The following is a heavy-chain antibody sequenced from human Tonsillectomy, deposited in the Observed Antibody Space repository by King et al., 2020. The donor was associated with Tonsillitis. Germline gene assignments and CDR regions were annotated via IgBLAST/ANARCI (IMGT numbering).Heavy chain of an antibody. V-gene: IGHV4-31*03. J-gene: IGHJ5*02. CDR3: ARDRCSRTNCYADL. CDR1: GASISSGGYY. Sequence: QLQESGPGLVKPSQTLSLTCTVSGASISSGGYYWSWIRQHPGKGLEWIGYIYYSGSTYYNPSLKSRVTISVDTSKNQFSLKLSSVTAADTAVYYCARDRCSRTNCYADLWGQGTLVTVSS. CDR2: IYYSGST. D-gene: IGHD2-2*01.